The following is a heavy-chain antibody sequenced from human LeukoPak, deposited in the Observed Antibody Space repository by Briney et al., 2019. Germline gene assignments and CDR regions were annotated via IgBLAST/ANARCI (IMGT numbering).Heavy chain of an antibody. CDR1: GYTFTSYG. V-gene: IGHV1-18*01. D-gene: IGHD4-23*01. CDR2: ISAYNGNT. J-gene: IGHJ3*02. CDR3: AIVLDYGGNSGAFDI. Sequence: ASVKVSCKASGYTFTSYGISWVRQAPGQGLEWMGWISAYNGNTNYAQKLQGRVTMTTDTSTSTAYMELRSLRSDDTAVYYCAIVLDYGGNSGAFDIWGQGTMVTVSS.